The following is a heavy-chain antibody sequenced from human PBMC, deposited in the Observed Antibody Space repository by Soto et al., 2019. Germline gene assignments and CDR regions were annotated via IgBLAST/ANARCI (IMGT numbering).Heavy chain of an antibody. J-gene: IGHJ4*02. CDR3: AKGTANDPRVYDY. CDR1: GFTFSTYA. V-gene: IGHV3-23*01. CDR2: ISGSGGST. Sequence: EVQMLESGGGLVQPGGSLRLSCAASGFTFSTYAMSWVRQAPGKGLEWVSAISGSGGSTYYADSVKGRFTISRDNSKNTLYVRMNSLRVEDTAVYYCAKGTANDPRVYDYWGQGTLVTVSS. D-gene: IGHD1-1*01.